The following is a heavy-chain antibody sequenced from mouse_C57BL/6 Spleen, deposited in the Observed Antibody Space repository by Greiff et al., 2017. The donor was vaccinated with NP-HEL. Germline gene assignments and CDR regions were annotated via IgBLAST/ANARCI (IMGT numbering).Heavy chain of an antibody. CDR3: AREIYYGYARYFDV. V-gene: IGHV1-55*01. CDR1: GYTFTSYW. J-gene: IGHJ1*03. D-gene: IGHD2-2*01. CDR2: IYPGSGST. Sequence: QVQLKQPGAELVKPGASVKMSCKASGYTFTSYWITWVKQRPGQGLEWIGDIYPGSGSTNYNEKFKSKATLTVDTSSSTAYMQLSSLTSEDSAVYYCAREIYYGYARYFDVWGTGTTVTVSS.